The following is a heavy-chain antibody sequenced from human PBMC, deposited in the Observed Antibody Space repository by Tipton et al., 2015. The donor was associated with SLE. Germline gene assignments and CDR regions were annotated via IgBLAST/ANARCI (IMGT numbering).Heavy chain of an antibody. D-gene: IGHD3-3*01. V-gene: IGHV4-34*01. CDR2: INRSGST. J-gene: IGHJ4*02. CDR3: ARGSDVTYYDFWSGYWYYLDY. Sequence: TLSLTCAVYGGSFSGYYWTWIRQPPGKGLEWIGEINRSGSTNYNPSVKSRVTISKDTSKNQFSLKLTSVTAADTAVYYCARGSDVTYYDFWSGYWYYLDYWGQGTLVSVSS. CDR1: GGSFSGYY.